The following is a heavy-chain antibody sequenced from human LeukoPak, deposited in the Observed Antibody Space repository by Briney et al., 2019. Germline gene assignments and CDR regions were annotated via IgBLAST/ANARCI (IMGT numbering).Heavy chain of an antibody. Sequence: SETLSLTCTVSGGSVSSGSSYWSWIRQAPGKRPEWIGHIHYSGSTIYNPSLKSRVTISVDTSKNQFSLKLSSVTAADTAVYYCATGGYNSDWYRFAYWGQGTPVIVSS. D-gene: IGHD6-19*01. V-gene: IGHV4-61*01. CDR2: IHYSGST. CDR1: GGSVSSGSSY. CDR3: ATGGYNSDWYRFAY. J-gene: IGHJ4*02.